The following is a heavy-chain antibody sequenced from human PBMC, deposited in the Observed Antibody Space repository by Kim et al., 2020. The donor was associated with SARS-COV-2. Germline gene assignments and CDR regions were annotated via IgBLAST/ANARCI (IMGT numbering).Heavy chain of an antibody. CDR1: GFTFSDYY. CDR3: AREGPGYSYGSGAFDI. CDR2: ISSSSSYT. V-gene: IGHV3-11*06. J-gene: IGHJ3*02. Sequence: GGSLRLSCAASGFTFSDYYMSWIRQAPGKGLEWVSYISSSSSYTNYADSVKGRFTISRDNAKNSLYLQMNSLRAEDTAVYYCAREGPGYSYGSGAFDIWGQGTMVTVSS. D-gene: IGHD5-18*01.